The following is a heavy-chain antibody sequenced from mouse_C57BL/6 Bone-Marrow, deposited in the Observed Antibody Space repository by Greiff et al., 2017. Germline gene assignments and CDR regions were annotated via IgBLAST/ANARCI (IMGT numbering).Heavy chain of an antibody. D-gene: IGHD1-1*01. Sequence: EVQRVESGGGLVQPGGSLKLSCAASGFTFSSYGMSWVRQTPDKRLELVATINSNGGSTYYPDSVKGRFTIYRDNAKNTLYLQMSSLKSEDTAMYYCARDHDGSSYWGQGTTLTVSS. V-gene: IGHV5-6-3*01. J-gene: IGHJ2*01. CDR2: INSNGGST. CDR1: GFTFSSYG. CDR3: ARDHDGSSY.